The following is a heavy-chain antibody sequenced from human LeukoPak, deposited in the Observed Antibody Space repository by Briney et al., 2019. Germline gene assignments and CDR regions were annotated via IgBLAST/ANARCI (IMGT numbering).Heavy chain of an antibody. D-gene: IGHD3-22*01. J-gene: IGHJ2*01. Sequence: PSETLSLTCTVSGGSISSGDYYWSWIRQPPGKGLEWIGYIYYSGSTYYNPSLKSRVTISVDTSKNQFSLKLSSVTAADTAVYYCARGVEGVTMIVVASFYWYFDLWGRGTLVTVSS. CDR3: ARGVEGVTMIVVASFYWYFDL. CDR1: GGSISSGDYY. V-gene: IGHV4-30-4*01. CDR2: IYYSGST.